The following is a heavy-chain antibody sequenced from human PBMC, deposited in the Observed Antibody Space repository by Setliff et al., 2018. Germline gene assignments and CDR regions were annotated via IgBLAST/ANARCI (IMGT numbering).Heavy chain of an antibody. CDR1: GFTFTTFY. CDR2: INPNGDRT. J-gene: IGHJ4*02. V-gene: IGHV1-2*02. Sequence: ASVKVSCKTSGFTFTTFYIHWVRQAPGQGLEWMMMINPNGDRTTYAQKFQGRVTMTRDTSISTAYMELSRLKYDDTAVYYCARDPKLVGAPERAFDYWGQGTQVTVSS. CDR3: ARDPKLVGAPERAFDY. D-gene: IGHD1-26*01.